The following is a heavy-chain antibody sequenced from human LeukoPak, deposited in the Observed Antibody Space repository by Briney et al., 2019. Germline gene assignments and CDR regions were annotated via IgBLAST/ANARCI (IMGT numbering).Heavy chain of an antibody. V-gene: IGHV3-7*04. CDR1: GFNFGDYW. D-gene: IGHD3-10*01. J-gene: IGHJ5*02. CDR3: ARYYYGTGSYSRARFDP. Sequence: PGGSLRLSRTASGFNFGDYWMSWVRQGPGKGLEWVANINQDGSEKSYVDSVKGRFTISRDNAKNSLYLQMNSLRVEDTAVYYCARYYYGTGSYSRARFDPWGQGTQVTVSS. CDR2: INQDGSEK.